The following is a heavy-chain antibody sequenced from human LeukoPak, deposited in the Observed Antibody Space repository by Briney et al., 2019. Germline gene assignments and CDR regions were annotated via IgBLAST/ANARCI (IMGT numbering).Heavy chain of an antibody. D-gene: IGHD6-13*01. CDR2: IYYSGST. J-gene: IGHJ6*03. CDR3: ARTPTSRKRFLGGAATGTDYYFSYYMDV. V-gene: IGHV4-59*12. Sequence: SETLSLTCTVSGGSISSYYWSWIRQPPGKGLEWIGNIYYSGSTNYNPSLKSRVTISVDTSKNQFSLKLNSVTAADTAVYYCARTPTSRKRFLGGAATGTDYYFSYYMDVWGKGTTVTISS. CDR1: GGSISSYY.